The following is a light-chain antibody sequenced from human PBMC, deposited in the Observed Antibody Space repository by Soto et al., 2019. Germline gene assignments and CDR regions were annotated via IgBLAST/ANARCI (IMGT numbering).Light chain of an antibody. Sequence: QSALTQPASVYGSPGQSITISCTGTSSDVGGYNYVSWYQQHPGKAPKLMIYDVSNRPSGVSNRFSGSQSGNTASLTISGLQAEDEADYYCSSYTSSSTVVFGGGTKVTVL. CDR3: SSYTSSSTVV. J-gene: IGLJ2*01. CDR2: DVS. V-gene: IGLV2-14*01. CDR1: SSDVGGYNY.